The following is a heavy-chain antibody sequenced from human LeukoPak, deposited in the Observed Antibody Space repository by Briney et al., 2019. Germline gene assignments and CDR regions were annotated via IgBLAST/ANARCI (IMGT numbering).Heavy chain of an antibody. J-gene: IGHJ6*03. CDR2: IKQDGSEK. D-gene: IGHD2-15*01. CDR1: GFTLSSYW. CDR3: ARVGAATYYYYYMDV. V-gene: IGHV3-7*01. Sequence: GGSLRLSCEASGFTLSSYWMSWVRQAPGKGLEWVANIKQDGSEKYYMDSLKGRFTVSRDNAKNSLYLQINSLRVGDTAVYFCARVGAATYYYYYMDVWGKGTTVTVSS.